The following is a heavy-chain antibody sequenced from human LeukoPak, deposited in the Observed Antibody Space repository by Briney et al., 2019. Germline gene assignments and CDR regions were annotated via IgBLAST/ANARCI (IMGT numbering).Heavy chain of an antibody. CDR3: ARDLAYFGSGKQNY. V-gene: IGHV3-66*01. D-gene: IGHD3-10*01. J-gene: IGHJ4*02. CDR2: IYSGGST. CDR1: GFTVSSNR. Sequence: GGSLRLSCAASGFTVSSNRMSWVRQAPGKGLEGVSVIYSGGSTYYADSVKGRFTISRDNSKNTLYLQMNSLRAEDTAVYYCARDLAYFGSGKQNYWGQGTLVTVSS.